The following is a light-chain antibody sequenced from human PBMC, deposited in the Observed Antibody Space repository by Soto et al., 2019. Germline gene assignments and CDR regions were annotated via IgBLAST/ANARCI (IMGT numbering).Light chain of an antibody. CDR2: GAS. J-gene: IGKJ1*01. CDR3: HQYGSSPWT. CDR1: QSVTSSF. V-gene: IGKV3-20*01. Sequence: EIVLMQFPGTLSLSPGERATLSCRASQSVTSSFLAWYQQKPGQAPRLLIYGASSRATGIPDRFSGSGSGTDFTLTISRLEPEDFAVYYCHQYGSSPWTFGQGTKVEIK.